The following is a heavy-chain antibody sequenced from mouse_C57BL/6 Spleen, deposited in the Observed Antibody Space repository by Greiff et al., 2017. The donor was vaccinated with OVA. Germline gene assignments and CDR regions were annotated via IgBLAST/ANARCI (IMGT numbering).Heavy chain of an antibody. J-gene: IGHJ4*01. CDR3: AKEGSVYYYAMDY. Sequence: QVQLKESGPGLVQPSQSLSITCTVSGFSLTSYGVHWVRQSPGKGLEWLGVIWRGGSTDYNAAFMSRLSITKDNSKSQVFFKMNSLQADDTAIYYCAKEGSVYYYAMDYWGQGTSVTVSS. CDR1: GFSLTSYG. CDR2: IWRGGST. D-gene: IGHD1-1*01. V-gene: IGHV2-5*01.